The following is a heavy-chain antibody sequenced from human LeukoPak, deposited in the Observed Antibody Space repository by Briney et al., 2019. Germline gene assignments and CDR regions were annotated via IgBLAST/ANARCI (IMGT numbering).Heavy chain of an antibody. CDR1: GGTFSSYA. CDR3: ARGHGYFDRGRDGDYFDY. Sequence: ASVKVSCKASGGTFSSYAISWVRQAPGQGLEWMGGIIPIFGTANYAQKFQGRVTITADESTSTAYMELSSLRSEDTAVYYCARGHGYFDRGRDGDYFDYWGQGTLVTVSS. CDR2: IIPIFGTA. V-gene: IGHV1-69*13. D-gene: IGHD3-9*01. J-gene: IGHJ4*02.